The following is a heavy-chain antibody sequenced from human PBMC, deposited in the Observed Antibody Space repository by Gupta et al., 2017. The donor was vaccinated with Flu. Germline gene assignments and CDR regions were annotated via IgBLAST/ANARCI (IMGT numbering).Heavy chain of an antibody. D-gene: IGHD6-6*01. CDR3: SVGMGSSSSYGAAY. CDR2: LSWKSASF. CDR1: DYA. J-gene: IGHJ4*02. V-gene: IGHV3-9*01. Sequence: DYAMHWVRQTPGKGLEGVAGLSWKSASFGYGYSVKVRFSIARANAKNSLLLEINSPRATATAFYDCSVGMGSSSSYGAAYWGQGTLVSVSS.